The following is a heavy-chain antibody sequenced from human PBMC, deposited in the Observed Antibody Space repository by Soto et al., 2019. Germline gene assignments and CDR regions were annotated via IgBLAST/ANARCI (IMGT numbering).Heavy chain of an antibody. D-gene: IGHD2-2*01. V-gene: IGHV3-30*18. Sequence: QVQLVESGGGVVQPGRSLRLSCAASGFTFSSYGMHWVRQAPGKGLEWVAVISYDGSNKYYADSVKGRFTISRDNSKNTLYLQMNSLRAEDTAVYYCAKDGVPAAMFGPYFDYWGQGTLVTVSS. CDR3: AKDGVPAAMFGPYFDY. CDR1: GFTFSSYG. CDR2: ISYDGSNK. J-gene: IGHJ4*02.